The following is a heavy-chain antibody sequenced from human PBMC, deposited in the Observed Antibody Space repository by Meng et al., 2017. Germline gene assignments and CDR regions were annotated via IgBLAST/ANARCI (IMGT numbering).Heavy chain of an antibody. J-gene: IGHJ4*02. CDR3: ARVERQWLANDY. Sequence: GESLKISCAASGFTFSSYSTNWVRQAPGKGLEWVSSISSSSSYIYYADSVKGRFTISRDNAKNSLYLQMNSLRAEDTAVYYCARVERQWLANDYWGQGTLVTVSS. V-gene: IGHV3-21*04. CDR2: ISSSSSYI. D-gene: IGHD6-19*01. CDR1: GFTFSSYS.